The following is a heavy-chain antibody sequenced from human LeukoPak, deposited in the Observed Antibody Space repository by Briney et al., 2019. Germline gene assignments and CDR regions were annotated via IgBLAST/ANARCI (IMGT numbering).Heavy chain of an antibody. V-gene: IGHV4-31*03. Sequence: MASETLSLTCTVSGGSISSGGYYWSWIRQHPGKGLEWIGYVYYSGSTYYNPSLKSRVTISVDTSKNQFSLKLSSVTAADTAVYYCARVGPVDTAMVTPFSLGMDVWGQGTTVTVSS. CDR3: ARVGPVDTAMVTPFSLGMDV. J-gene: IGHJ6*02. D-gene: IGHD5-18*01. CDR1: GGSISSGGYY. CDR2: VYYSGST.